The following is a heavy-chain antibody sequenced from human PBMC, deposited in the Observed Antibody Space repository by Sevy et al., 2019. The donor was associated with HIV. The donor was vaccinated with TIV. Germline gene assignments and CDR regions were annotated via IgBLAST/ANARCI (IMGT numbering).Heavy chain of an antibody. CDR3: ARGRGTTPGKYYFDY. CDR2: INHSGST. D-gene: IGHD4-4*01. CDR1: GGSFSGYY. J-gene: IGHJ4*02. V-gene: IGHV4-34*01. Sequence: SETLSLTCAVYGGSFSGYYWSWIRQPPGKGLEWIGEINHSGSTNYNPSLKSRVTISVDTSKNQFSLKLSSVTAADTAVYYCARGRGTTPGKYYFDYWGQGTLVTVSS.